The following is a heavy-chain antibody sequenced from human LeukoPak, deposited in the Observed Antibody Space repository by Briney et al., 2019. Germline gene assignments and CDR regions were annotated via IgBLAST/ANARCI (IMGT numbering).Heavy chain of an antibody. CDR1: GFTFSSYA. D-gene: IGHD3-10*01. J-gene: IGHJ5*02. Sequence: GGSLRLSCAASGFTFSSYAMSWVRQAPGKGLEWVSAISGSGGSTYYADSVKGRFTISRDNSKNTLYLQMNSLRAEDTAVYYCARDHTWFGGSWFDPWGQGTLVTVSS. V-gene: IGHV3-23*01. CDR2: ISGSGGST. CDR3: ARDHTWFGGSWFDP.